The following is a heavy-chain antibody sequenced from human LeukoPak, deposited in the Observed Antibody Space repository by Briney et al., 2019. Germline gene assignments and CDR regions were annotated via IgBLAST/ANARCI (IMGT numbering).Heavy chain of an antibody. CDR3: ARKKRDWNGTFDY. V-gene: IGHV4-34*01. CDR1: GGSFSGHY. CDR2: INHSGST. Sequence: SETLSLTCAVYGGSFSGHYWSWIRQPPGKGLEWIGEINHSGSTNYNPSLKSRVTISVDTSKNQFSLKLSSVTAADTAVYYCARKKRDWNGTFDYWGQGTLVTVSS. D-gene: IGHD1-1*01. J-gene: IGHJ4*02.